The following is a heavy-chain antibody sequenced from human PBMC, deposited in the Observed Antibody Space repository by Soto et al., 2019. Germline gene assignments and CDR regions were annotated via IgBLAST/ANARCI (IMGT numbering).Heavy chain of an antibody. Sequence: GGSLRLSCAASGFTFSSYAMHWVRQAPGKGLEWVAVISYDGSNKYYADSVKGRFTISRDNSKNTLYLQMNSLRAEDTAVYYCARDRISGYCSGGSCSYYYYGMDVWGQGTTVTVSS. D-gene: IGHD2-15*01. J-gene: IGHJ6*02. V-gene: IGHV3-30-3*01. CDR3: ARDRISGYCSGGSCSYYYYGMDV. CDR1: GFTFSSYA. CDR2: ISYDGSNK.